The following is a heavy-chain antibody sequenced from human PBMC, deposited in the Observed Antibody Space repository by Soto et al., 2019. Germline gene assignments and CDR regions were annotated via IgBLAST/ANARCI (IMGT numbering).Heavy chain of an antibody. CDR3: ARDGRPGYYDYVWGAVEMDY. D-gene: IGHD3-16*01. V-gene: IGHV3-33*01. J-gene: IGHJ4*02. CDR2: IWFDGSNK. Sequence: HPGGSLRLSCAASGFTFSSYGMHWVRQAPGKGLEWVAVIWFDGSNKYYADSVKGRFTISRDNSKNTLYVQMNSLRAEDTAVYYCARDGRPGYYDYVWGAVEMDYWGQGTLVTVSS. CDR1: GFTFSSYG.